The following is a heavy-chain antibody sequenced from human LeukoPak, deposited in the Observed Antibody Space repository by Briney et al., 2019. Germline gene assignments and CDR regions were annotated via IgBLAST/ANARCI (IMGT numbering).Heavy chain of an antibody. Sequence: PGGSLRLSCAASGFTLSNYWMHWVRQAPGEGLVWVSRVDPDGTTTNYADSVTGRFTTSRDNAKNTLYLQMNSPRAEDTALYYCTRVQAGRSGLMDVWGRGTTVTVSS. J-gene: IGHJ6*02. D-gene: IGHD2-8*02. CDR3: TRVQAGRSGLMDV. V-gene: IGHV3-74*01. CDR1: GFTLSNYW. CDR2: VDPDGTTT.